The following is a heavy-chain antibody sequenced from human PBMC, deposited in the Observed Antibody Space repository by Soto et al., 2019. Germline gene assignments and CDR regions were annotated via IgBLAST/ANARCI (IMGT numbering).Heavy chain of an antibody. CDR1: GFTFSSYS. CDR2: IKSKTDGGTT. CDR3: TRHRIIWANHMTTIISNDGFDI. D-gene: IGHD4-17*01. Sequence: GGSLRLSCAASGFTFSSYSMNWVRQAPGKGLEWVGRIKSKTDGGTTDYAAPVKGRFTISRDDSKNTLYLQMNSLKTEDTALYYCTRHRIIWANHMTTIISNDGFDIWGQGTMVTVSS. V-gene: IGHV3-15*07. J-gene: IGHJ3*02.